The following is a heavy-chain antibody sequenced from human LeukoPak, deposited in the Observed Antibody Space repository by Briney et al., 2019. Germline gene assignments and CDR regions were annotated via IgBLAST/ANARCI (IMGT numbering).Heavy chain of an antibody. CDR2: IYPGDSDT. CDR3: ARQGWELLKGGAFDI. V-gene: IGHV5-51*01. CDR1: GYSFTSYW. D-gene: IGHD1-26*01. Sequence: GESLKISCKGSGYSFTSYWIGWVRQMPGKGLEWMGIIYPGDSDTRYSPSFQGQVTISADKSISTAYLQWSSLKASDTAMYYRARQGWELLKGGAFDIWGQGTMVTVSS. J-gene: IGHJ3*02.